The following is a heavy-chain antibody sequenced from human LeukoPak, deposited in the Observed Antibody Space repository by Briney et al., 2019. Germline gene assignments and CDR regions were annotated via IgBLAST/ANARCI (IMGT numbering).Heavy chain of an antibody. Sequence: SQTLSLTCTVSGGSISSGDYYWSWIRQPPGKGLEWIGYIYYSGSTYYNPSLKSRVTISADTSKNQFSLKLSSVTAADTAVYYCARVSGTVVPAAKDDYWGQGTLVTVSS. V-gene: IGHV4-30-4*01. CDR1: GGSISSGDYY. CDR2: IYYSGST. CDR3: ARVSGTVVPAAKDDY. D-gene: IGHD2-2*01. J-gene: IGHJ4*02.